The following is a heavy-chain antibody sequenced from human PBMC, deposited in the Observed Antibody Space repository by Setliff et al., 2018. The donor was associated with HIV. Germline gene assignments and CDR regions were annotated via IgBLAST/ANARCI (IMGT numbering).Heavy chain of an antibody. CDR2: IHSSGST. CDR3: ASGEDSGTYGEPYDS. D-gene: IGHD1-26*01. Sequence: SETLSLTCTVSGDTIISSRNFWGWIRQPPGKGLEWIGNIHSSGSTYYNPSLKSRVFISVDLSINQFSLKLHSVTAADTAVYYCASGEDSGTYGEPYDSWGQGALVTVSS. J-gene: IGHJ4*02. V-gene: IGHV4-39*01. CDR1: GDTIISSRNF.